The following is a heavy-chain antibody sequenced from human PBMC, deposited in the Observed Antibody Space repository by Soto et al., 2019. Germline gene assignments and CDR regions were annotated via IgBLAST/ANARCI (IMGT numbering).Heavy chain of an antibody. Sequence: QVQLVQSGAEVKKPGSSVKVSCKASGGTFSSYAISWLRQAPGQGLEWMGGSIPFFGTPNYAQKVQGRVTINADESTSTAPMKMSSQRTEDTVLYYCERRYCRGGSCSPYGLDDWDQGTTDTVSS. J-gene: IGHJ6*02. V-gene: IGHV1-69*12. CDR1: GGTFSSYA. CDR2: SIPFFGTP. D-gene: IGHD2-15*01. CDR3: ERRYCRGGSCSPYGLDD.